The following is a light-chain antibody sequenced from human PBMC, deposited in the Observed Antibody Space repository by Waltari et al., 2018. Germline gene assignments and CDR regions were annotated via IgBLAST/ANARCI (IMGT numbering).Light chain of an antibody. J-gene: IGLJ2*01. Sequence: SYELTQPPSVSVSPGQTASITSSGDKLGNKYVCWYQQKPGQTPVLVMFQDRERPSGIPERFSGSNSGNTATLTISGTQAMDEADYYCQAWDSSTVVFGAGTKLTVL. V-gene: IGLV3-1*01. CDR1: KLGNKY. CDR2: QDR. CDR3: QAWDSSTVV.